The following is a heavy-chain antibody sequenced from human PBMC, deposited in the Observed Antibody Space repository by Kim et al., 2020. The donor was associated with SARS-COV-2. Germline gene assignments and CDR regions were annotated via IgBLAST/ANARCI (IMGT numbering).Heavy chain of an antibody. J-gene: IGHJ6*02. V-gene: IGHV1-3*01. CDR3: ASDPFIDSSWYGGGDGGYYYGMDV. D-gene: IGHD6-13*01. Sequence: ASVKVSCKASGYTFTSYAMHWVRQAPGQRLEWMGWINAGNGNTKYSQKFQGRVTITRDTSASTAYMELSSLRSEDTAVYYCASDPFIDSSWYGGGDGGYYYGMDVWGQGATGTVSS. CDR2: INAGNGNT. CDR1: GYTFTSYA.